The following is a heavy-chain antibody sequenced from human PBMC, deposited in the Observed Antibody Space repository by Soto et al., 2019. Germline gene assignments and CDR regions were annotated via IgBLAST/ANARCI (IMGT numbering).Heavy chain of an antibody. Sequence: GGSLRLSCAASGFTFSSYGMHWVRQAPGKGLEWVAVISYDGSNKYYADSVKGRFTISRDNSKNTLYLQMNSLRAEDTAVYYCEKASESGYCCSTSCDTAGYCYYRGQGTLVTVSS. J-gene: IGHJ4*02. CDR1: GFTFSSYG. D-gene: IGHD2-2*02. CDR2: ISYDGSNK. CDR3: EKASESGYCCSTSCDTAGYCYY. V-gene: IGHV3-30*18.